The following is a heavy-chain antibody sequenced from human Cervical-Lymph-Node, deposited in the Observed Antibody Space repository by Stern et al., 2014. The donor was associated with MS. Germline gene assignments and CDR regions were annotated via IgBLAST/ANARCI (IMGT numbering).Heavy chain of an antibody. V-gene: IGHV3-21*01. CDR1: GFTFSSYS. CDR2: ISSSSSYI. CDR3: ARDGSIAVAGTGIDY. Sequence: EVQLLESGGGLVKPGGSLRLSCAASGFTFSSYSMNWVRQAPGKGLEWVSSISSSSSYIYYADSVKGRFTISRDNAKNSLYLQMNSLRAEDTAVYYCARDGSIAVAGTGIDYWGQGTLVTVSS. D-gene: IGHD6-19*01. J-gene: IGHJ4*02.